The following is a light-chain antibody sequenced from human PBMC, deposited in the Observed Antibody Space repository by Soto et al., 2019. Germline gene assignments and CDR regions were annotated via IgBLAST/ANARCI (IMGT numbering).Light chain of an antibody. Sequence: IVMTQSPATLSVSPGGRASLSCRASQSVSNNLAWYQQKPGQAPRLLIYGASTRAAVIPVRFSGSGSGTEFTLIISILQSDDFAVYYCQQYHNAGSTFGQGTKVEI. J-gene: IGKJ1*01. V-gene: IGKV3-15*01. CDR3: QQYHNAGST. CDR1: QSVSNN. CDR2: GAS.